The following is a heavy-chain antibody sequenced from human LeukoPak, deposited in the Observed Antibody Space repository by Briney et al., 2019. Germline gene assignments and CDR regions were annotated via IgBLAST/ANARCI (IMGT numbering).Heavy chain of an antibody. J-gene: IGHJ4*02. D-gene: IGHD3-22*01. CDR3: AREFMDSSGYYYLDY. Sequence: GGSLRLSCAASGFTFSNSAMSWVRQAPGKGLEWVSTLSGSGITTYYADSVKGRFTISRDNSKNTLYLQMNSLRAEDTAVYHCAREFMDSSGYYYLDYWGQGTLVTVSS. CDR2: LSGSGITT. V-gene: IGHV3-23*01. CDR1: GFTFSNSA.